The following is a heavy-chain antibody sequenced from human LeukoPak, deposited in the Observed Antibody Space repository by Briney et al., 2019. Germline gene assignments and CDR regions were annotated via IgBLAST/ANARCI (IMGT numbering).Heavy chain of an antibody. D-gene: IGHD3-16*02. CDR1: GYTFTGYY. CDR2: INPNSGGT. Sequence: ASVKVSCKASGYTFTGYYMLWVRQAPGQGLEWMGWINPNSGGTNYAQKFQGRVTMTRDTSISTAYMELSRLRSDDTAVYYCARGAPNYVWGSYRYNPSDYWGQGTLVTVSS. V-gene: IGHV1-2*02. J-gene: IGHJ4*02. CDR3: ARGAPNYVWGSYRYNPSDY.